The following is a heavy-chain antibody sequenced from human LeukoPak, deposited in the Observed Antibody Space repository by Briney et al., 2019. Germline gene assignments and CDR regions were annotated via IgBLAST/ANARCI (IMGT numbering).Heavy chain of an antibody. CDR2: ISYDGSNK. V-gene: IGHV3-30*04. D-gene: IGHD3-9*01. CDR1: GFTFSSYA. J-gene: IGHJ4*02. Sequence: GRSLRLSCAASGFTFSSYAMHWVRQAPGKRLEWVAVISYDGSNKYYADSVKGRFTISRDNSKNTLYLQMNSLRAEDTAVYYWQKTAYDILTGYYNFYFDYWGQGTLVTVSS. CDR3: QKTAYDILTGYYNFYFDY.